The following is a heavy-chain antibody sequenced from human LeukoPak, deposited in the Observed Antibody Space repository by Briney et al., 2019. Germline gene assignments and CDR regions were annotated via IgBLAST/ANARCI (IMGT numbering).Heavy chain of an antibody. D-gene: IGHD3-10*01. CDR3: ARGMVRGVIITGYYYYMDV. CDR2: MNPNSGNT. V-gene: IGHV1-8*03. Sequence: ASVTVSCKASGYTFTSYDINWVRQATGQGLEWMGWMNPNSGNTGYAQKFQGRVTITRNTSISTAYMELSRLRSDDTAVYYCARGMVRGVIITGYYYYMDVWGKGTTVTVSS. J-gene: IGHJ6*03. CDR1: GYTFTSYD.